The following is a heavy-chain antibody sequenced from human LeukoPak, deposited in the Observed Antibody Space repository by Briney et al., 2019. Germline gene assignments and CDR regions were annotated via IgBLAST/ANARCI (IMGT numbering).Heavy chain of an antibody. D-gene: IGHD4-17*01. Sequence: GGSLRLSCAASGFTFNIYGMHWVRQAPAKGLEGVAFIRCDGSNKHFADSVEGRFTISRDNSKNTLYLQVNSLRVEDTAFYYCAKDPVQCGDNGWYFDLWGRGTLVTVSS. CDR2: IRCDGSNK. J-gene: IGHJ2*01. CDR1: GFTFNIYG. CDR3: AKDPVQCGDNGWYFDL. V-gene: IGHV3-30*02.